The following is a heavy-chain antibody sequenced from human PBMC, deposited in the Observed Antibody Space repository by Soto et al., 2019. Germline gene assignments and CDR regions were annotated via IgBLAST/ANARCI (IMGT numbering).Heavy chain of an antibody. D-gene: IGHD6-6*01. CDR1: GFTFRNYA. V-gene: IGHV3-23*01. CDR3: ARDSPYSNSWADFDC. Sequence: GGSLRLSCAASGFTFRNYAMSWVRQAPGKELEWVSAISGSGTGTYYAGSVKGRFTVSRDNSKNTLYLQMNSLTAEDTALYYCARDSPYSNSWADFDCWGQGTLVTVSS. J-gene: IGHJ4*02. CDR2: ISGSGTGT.